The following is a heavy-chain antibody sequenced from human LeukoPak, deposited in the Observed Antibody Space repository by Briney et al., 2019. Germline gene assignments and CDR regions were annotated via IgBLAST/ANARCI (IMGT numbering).Heavy chain of an antibody. CDR1: GYTFTSYG. Sequence: ASVKVSCKASGYTFTSYGISWVRQAPGQGLEWMGWISAYNGNTNYAQKLQGRVTMTTDTSTSTAYMELRSLRSDDTAVYYCARVSFRWELLPYYFDSWGQGTLVTVSS. CDR2: ISAYNGNT. J-gene: IGHJ4*02. D-gene: IGHD1-26*01. V-gene: IGHV1-18*01. CDR3: ARVSFRWELLPYYFDS.